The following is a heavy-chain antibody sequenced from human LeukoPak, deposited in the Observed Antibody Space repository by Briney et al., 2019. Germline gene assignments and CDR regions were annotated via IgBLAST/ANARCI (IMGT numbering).Heavy chain of an antibody. CDR2: IYTSGST. Sequence: SETLSLTCTASGGSISSYYWSWIRQPPGKGLEWIGYIYTSGSTNYNPSLKSRVTISVDTSKNQFSLELSSVTAADTAVYYCARRVAYCGGDCYSGLAFDIWGQGTMVTVSS. J-gene: IGHJ3*02. D-gene: IGHD2-21*02. V-gene: IGHV4-4*09. CDR1: GGSISSYY. CDR3: ARRVAYCGGDCYSGLAFDI.